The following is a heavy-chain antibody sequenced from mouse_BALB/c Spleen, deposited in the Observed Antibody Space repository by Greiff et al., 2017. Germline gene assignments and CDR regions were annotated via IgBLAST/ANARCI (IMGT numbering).Heavy chain of an antibody. CDR1: GFTFSSYG. V-gene: IGHV5-6*03. Sequence: EVMLVESGGGLVQPGGSLKLSCAASGFTFSSYGMSWVRQTPDKRLEWVATISSGGSYTYYPDSVKGRFTISRDNAKNTLYLQMSSLKSEDTAMYYCARDLYYFDYCGEGTTLTVSS. J-gene: IGHJ2*01. CDR3: ARDLYYFDY. CDR2: ISSGGSYT.